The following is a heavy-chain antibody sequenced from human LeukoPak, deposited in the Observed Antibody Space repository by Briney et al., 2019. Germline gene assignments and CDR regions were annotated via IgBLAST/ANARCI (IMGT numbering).Heavy chain of an antibody. Sequence: PGGSLRLSCAASGFTFSSYAMSWVRQAPGKGLEWVSAISGSGGSTYYADSVKGRFTISRDNSKNTLYLQMNSLRAEDTAVYYCAKDPAPNPYSGYDYHLDYWGQGTLVTVSS. D-gene: IGHD5-12*01. J-gene: IGHJ4*02. CDR2: ISGSGGST. V-gene: IGHV3-23*01. CDR1: GFTFSSYA. CDR3: AKDPAPNPYSGYDYHLDY.